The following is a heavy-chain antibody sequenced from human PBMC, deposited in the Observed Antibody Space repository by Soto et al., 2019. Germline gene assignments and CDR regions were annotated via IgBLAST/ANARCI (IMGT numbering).Heavy chain of an antibody. J-gene: IGHJ4*02. D-gene: IGHD3-22*01. CDR2: ISGSGGST. V-gene: IGHV3-23*01. Sequence: GGSLGLSCAASGFTFNSYAMSWVRQAPGKGLEWVSAISGSGGSTYYADSVKGRFTISRDNSKNTLYLQMNSLRAEDTAVYYCAKSGYSGYETYYYDSSGPRWGQGTLVTVSS. CDR3: AKSGYSGYETYYYDSSGPR. CDR1: GFTFNSYA.